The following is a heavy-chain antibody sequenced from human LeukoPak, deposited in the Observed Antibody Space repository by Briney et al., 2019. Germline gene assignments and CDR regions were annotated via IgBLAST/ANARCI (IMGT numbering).Heavy chain of an antibody. CDR3: ARHSAVITGYFDY. D-gene: IGHD3-22*01. CDR2: IYYSGST. J-gene: IGHJ4*02. Sequence: PSETLSLTCTVSGGSISSYYWSWIRQPPGKGLEWIGYIYYSGSTNYNPSLKSRVTISVDTSKNHFSLKLSSVTAADTAVYYCARHSAVITGYFDYWGQGTLVTVSS. CDR1: GGSISSYY. V-gene: IGHV4-59*08.